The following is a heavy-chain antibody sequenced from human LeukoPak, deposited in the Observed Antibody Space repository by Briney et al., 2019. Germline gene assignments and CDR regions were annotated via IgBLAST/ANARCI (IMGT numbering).Heavy chain of an antibody. J-gene: IGHJ4*02. D-gene: IGHD3-10*01. V-gene: IGHV3-23*01. CDR2: IRGSGTST. Sequence: GGSLRLSCVASGLTFSSYAMSWVRQAPGKGLEWVSHIRGSGTSTDYTDSVKGRFTISRDNYKNTLYLQMNSLRAEDTAVYYCAKFGELYYFDYWGQGALSPSPQ. CDR1: GLTFSSYA. CDR3: AKFGELYYFDY.